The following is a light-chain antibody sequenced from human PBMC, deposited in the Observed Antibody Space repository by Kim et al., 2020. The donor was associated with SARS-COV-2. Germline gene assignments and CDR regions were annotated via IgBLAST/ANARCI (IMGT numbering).Light chain of an antibody. CDR1: QTISTY. CDR3: QQSRNIPPT. Sequence: DIQMTQSPSSLSASVGDRVTITCRASQTISTYLNWYQQKPGKAPKLLIYAASTLQSGDPSRFSGSGSGTDFTLTISSLQPEDFASLLCQQSRNIPPTFGQVTRMEI. V-gene: IGKV1-39*01. CDR2: AAS. J-gene: IGKJ2*01.